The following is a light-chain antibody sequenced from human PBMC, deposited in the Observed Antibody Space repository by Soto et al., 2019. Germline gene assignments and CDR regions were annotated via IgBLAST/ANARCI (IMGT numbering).Light chain of an antibody. CDR1: SSDVGNYNL. Sequence: QSALTQPASVSGSPGQSITISYTGTSSDVGNYNLVSWYQQHPGKAPKLMIYEGSKRPSGVSNRFSGSKSGNTASLTISGLKSEDEADYYCCSYAGSRTYVFGTGTKVTVL. J-gene: IGLJ1*01. V-gene: IGLV2-23*01. CDR3: CSYAGSRTYV. CDR2: EGS.